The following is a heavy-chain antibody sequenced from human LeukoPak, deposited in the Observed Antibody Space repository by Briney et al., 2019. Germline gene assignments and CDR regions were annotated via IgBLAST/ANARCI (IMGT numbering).Heavy chain of an antibody. CDR2: IYTSGST. D-gene: IGHD3-3*01. J-gene: IGHJ5*02. CDR3: ARSAAHGVLESPNWFDP. Sequence: PSETLSLTCTVSGGSISSYYWSWIRQPAGKGLEWIGRIYTSGSTNYNPSLKSRVTMSVDTSKNQFSLKLSSVTAADTAVYYCARSAAHGVLESPNWFDPWGQGTLVTVSS. V-gene: IGHV4-4*07. CDR1: GGSISSYY.